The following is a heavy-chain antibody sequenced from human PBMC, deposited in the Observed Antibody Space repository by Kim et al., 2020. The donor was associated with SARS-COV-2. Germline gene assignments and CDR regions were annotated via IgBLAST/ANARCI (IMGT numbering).Heavy chain of an antibody. J-gene: IGHJ4*02. V-gene: IGHV4-4*07. D-gene: IGHD1-26*01. CDR3: ARDYFRSGSYYDY. Sequence: YNPALKSRVTMSVDTSKNQFSLKLSSVTAADTAVYYCARDYFRSGSYYDYWGQGTLVTVSS.